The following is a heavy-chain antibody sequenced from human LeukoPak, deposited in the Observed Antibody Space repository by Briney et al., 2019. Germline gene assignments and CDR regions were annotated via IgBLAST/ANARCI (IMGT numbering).Heavy chain of an antibody. V-gene: IGHV3-30*02. D-gene: IGHD4-17*01. CDR3: ARDRHTVTSYYYYMDV. CDR1: GFTFSSYG. CDR2: IRYDGSDK. J-gene: IGHJ6*03. Sequence: GRSLRLSSAATGFTFSSYGMSWLHQAPGKGLDCVAFIRYDGSDKYYADSAKGRFTISRYNAKNPLYLQMNSLRAEDTAVYYCARDRHTVTSYYYYMDVWGKGTTVTVSS.